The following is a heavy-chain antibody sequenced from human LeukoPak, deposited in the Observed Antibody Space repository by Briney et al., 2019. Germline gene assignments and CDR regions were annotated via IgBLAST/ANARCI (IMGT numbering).Heavy chain of an antibody. J-gene: IGHJ3*02. Sequence: SETLSLTCTVSGGSISSSSYYWGWIRQPPGKGLEWIGSIYYSGSTYYNPSLKSRVTISVDTSKNQFSLKLSSVTAADTAVYYCARLEAYSSGRYVHDAFDIWGQGTMVTVSS. D-gene: IGHD6-19*01. V-gene: IGHV4-39*01. CDR1: GGSISSSSYY. CDR3: ARLEAYSSGRYVHDAFDI. CDR2: IYYSGST.